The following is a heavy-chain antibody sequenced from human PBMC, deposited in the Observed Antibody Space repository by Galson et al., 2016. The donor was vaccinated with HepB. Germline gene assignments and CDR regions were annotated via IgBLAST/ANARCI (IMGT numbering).Heavy chain of an antibody. CDR1: GFTFSSYW. D-gene: IGHD3-10*01. V-gene: IGHV3-74*01. CDR3: ARGPPYGEFDY. Sequence: SLRLSCAASGFTFSSYWMHWVRQVPGKGLVWVSRINSDGSSTTYAGSVKGRFTISRDNAKNTLYLQMNGLKAEDTAVYYCARGPPYGEFDYWGQGTLVTVSS. CDR2: INSDGSST. J-gene: IGHJ4*02.